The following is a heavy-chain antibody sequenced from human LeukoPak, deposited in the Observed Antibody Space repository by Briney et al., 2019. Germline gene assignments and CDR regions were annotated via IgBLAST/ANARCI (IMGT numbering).Heavy chain of an antibody. CDR3: ASGVHYYYYGMDV. CDR1: GGSISSYY. J-gene: IGHJ6*02. CDR2: IYYSGST. D-gene: IGHD3-16*01. V-gene: IGHV4-59*01. Sequence: SETLSLTCTVSGGSISSYYWSWIRQPPGKGLEWIGYIYYSGSTNYNPSLKSRVTISVDTSKNQFSLKLSSVTAEDTAVYYCASGVHYYYYGMDVWGQGTTVTVSS.